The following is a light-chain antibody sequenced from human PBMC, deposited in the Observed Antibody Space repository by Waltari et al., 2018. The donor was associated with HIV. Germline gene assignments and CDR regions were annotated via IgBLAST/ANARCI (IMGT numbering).Light chain of an antibody. J-gene: IGLJ2*01. CDR2: LNSDGSH. V-gene: IGLV4-69*01. Sequence: QLVLTQSPSASASLAASVKLTCTLSSAHSTYAIAWHQQQPDQGPHYLMKLNSDGSHRKGDGIPDRFSGSASGAERYLTISNVQSEDEGIYYCQTWGAGTVVFGGGTKLSVL. CDR1: SAHSTYA. CDR3: QTWGAGTVV.